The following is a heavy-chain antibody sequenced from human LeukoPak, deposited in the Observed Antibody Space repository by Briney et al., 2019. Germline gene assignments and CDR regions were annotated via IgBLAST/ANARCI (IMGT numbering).Heavy chain of an antibody. J-gene: IGHJ4*02. CDR3: AGKPRDGYNDGRFDF. CDR1: GFTFSTYE. Sequence: GGSLRLSCAASGFTFSTYEMNWVRQAPGTGLEWVSYISTTGRTTYYADSVQGRFTMSRDNAKNSVYLQMNSLRADDTAVYYCAGKPRDGYNDGRFDFWGQGTLVTVSS. CDR2: ISTTGRTT. D-gene: IGHD5-24*01. V-gene: IGHV3-48*03.